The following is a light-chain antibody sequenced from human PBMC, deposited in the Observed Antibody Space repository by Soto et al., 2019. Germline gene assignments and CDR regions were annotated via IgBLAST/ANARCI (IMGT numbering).Light chain of an antibody. CDR3: SSYTASSTYV. CDR2: DVS. J-gene: IGLJ1*01. V-gene: IGLV2-14*03. CDR1: SSDVGGYNY. Sequence: QSVLTQPASVSGSPGQSITISCTGTSSDVGGYNYVSWYQHHPGKAPKLMIFDVSNRPSGVSNRFSGSKSGNTASLTISGLQAEDEADYYCSSYTASSTYVFGTGTKLTVI.